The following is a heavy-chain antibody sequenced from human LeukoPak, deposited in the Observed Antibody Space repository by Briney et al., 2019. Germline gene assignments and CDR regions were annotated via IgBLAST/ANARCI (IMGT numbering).Heavy chain of an antibody. CDR3: ARDGTYTDYDPDFDI. D-gene: IGHD5-12*01. CDR2: IKQDGSEK. CDR1: GFTFSRFW. Sequence: GGSLRLSCAASGFTFSRFWMSWVRQAPGKGLEWVANIKQDGSEKYYVDSVKGRLTISRDNAKNSLYLQMNSLRAEDTAVFYCARDGTYTDYDPDFDIWGQGTLVTVSS. V-gene: IGHV3-7*04. J-gene: IGHJ4*02.